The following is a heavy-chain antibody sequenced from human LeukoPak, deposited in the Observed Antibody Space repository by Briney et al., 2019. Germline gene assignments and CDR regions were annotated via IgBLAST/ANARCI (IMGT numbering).Heavy chain of an antibody. V-gene: IGHV4-59*02. CDR1: GDSVSSSY. J-gene: IGHJ5*02. CDR3: TKNAGRGRPSDL. Sequence: PSETLSLTCTVSGDSVSSSYWSWVRQPPGKGLEWLAYIYYRGDTNYNPSLKSRLTISLDMSRNRVSLKLLSVTAADTAVYYCTKNAGRGRPSDLWGQGILVTVSS. CDR2: IYYRGDT. D-gene: IGHD2-15*01.